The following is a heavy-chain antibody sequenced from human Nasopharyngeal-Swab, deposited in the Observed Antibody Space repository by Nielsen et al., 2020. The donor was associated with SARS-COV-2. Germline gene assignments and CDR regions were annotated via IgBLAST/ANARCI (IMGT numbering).Heavy chain of an antibody. Sequence: SETLSLTCAVSGYSMNSGYYWGWIRQPPGKGLEWIGSIYYSGSTYYNPSLKSRVTISVDTSKNQFSLKLSSVTAADTAVYYCARLVGARIAVAGRFDYWGQGTLVTVSS. D-gene: IGHD6-19*01. V-gene: IGHV4-38-2*01. CDR1: GYSMNSGYY. J-gene: IGHJ4*02. CDR2: IYYSGST. CDR3: ARLVGARIAVAGRFDY.